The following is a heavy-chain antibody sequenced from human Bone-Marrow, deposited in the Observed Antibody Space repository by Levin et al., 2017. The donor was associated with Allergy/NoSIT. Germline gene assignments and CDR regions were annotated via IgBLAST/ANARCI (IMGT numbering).Heavy chain of an antibody. V-gene: IGHV3-30*18. CDR3: VKDLYHDSGWYSKYFDS. Sequence: SCAASGFTFSSYGMHWVRRAPGKGLEWVAIISYDGSNKYYADSVKGRFTISRDNSKNTVDLQMNSLSDADTAMYYCVKDLYHDSGWYSKYFDSWGRGTHVTVAS. CDR1: GFTFSSYG. CDR2: ISYDGSNK. J-gene: IGHJ4*02. D-gene: IGHD6-13*01.